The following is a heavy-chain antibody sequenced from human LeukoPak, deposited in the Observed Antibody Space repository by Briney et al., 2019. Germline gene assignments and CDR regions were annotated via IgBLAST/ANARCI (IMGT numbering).Heavy chain of an antibody. CDR2: ISWNSGSI. CDR1: GFTFDDYA. V-gene: IGHV3-9*03. D-gene: IGHD4-17*01. CDR3: AKSYGDYALDY. J-gene: IGHJ4*02. Sequence: GGSLRLSCAASGFTFDDYAMHWDRQAPGRGLEWVSGISWNSGSIGYAASVRGRFTISRDNAKNSLYLQMNSLRAEDMALYYCAKSYGDYALDYWGQGTLVTVSS.